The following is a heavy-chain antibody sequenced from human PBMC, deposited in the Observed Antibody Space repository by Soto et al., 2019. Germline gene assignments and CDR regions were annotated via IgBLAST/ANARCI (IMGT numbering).Heavy chain of an antibody. CDR3: AIAHIATWKGAFDI. CDR2: ISAYNGNT. CDR1: GYTFTSYG. J-gene: IGHJ3*02. D-gene: IGHD5-18*01. V-gene: IGHV1-18*01. Sequence: AAVKVSCKASGYTFTSYGISWVRQAPGRGLEWMGWISAYNGNTNYAQKLQGRVTMTTDTSTSTAYMELRSLRSDDTAVYYCAIAHIATWKGAFDIWGQGTMVTVSS.